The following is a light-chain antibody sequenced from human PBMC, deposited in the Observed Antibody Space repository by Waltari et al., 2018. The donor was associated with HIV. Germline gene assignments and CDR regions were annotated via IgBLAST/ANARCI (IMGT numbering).Light chain of an antibody. CDR2: LGS. V-gene: IGKV2-28*01. CDR1: QSLLHNNGKNH. J-gene: IGKJ2*03. Sequence: DIVMTQTPVSLPVTPGEPASISCRSSQSLLHNNGKNHLDWYLQKPGQSPQCLVYLGSSRASGVPDRFSGSGSGIDFTLKISRVEAEDVGSYYCMQGLQTPFSFGQGTKLVIK. CDR3: MQGLQTPFS.